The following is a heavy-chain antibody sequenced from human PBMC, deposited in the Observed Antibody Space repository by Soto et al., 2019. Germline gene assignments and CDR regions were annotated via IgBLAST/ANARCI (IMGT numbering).Heavy chain of an antibody. D-gene: IGHD5-12*01. V-gene: IGHV4-61*01. CDR3: ARVGGYSGYDYDRNYYYYGMDV. Sequence: PSETLSLTCTVSGGSVSSGSYYWSWIRQPPGKGLEWIGYIYYSGSTNYNPSLKSRVTISVDTSKNQFSLKLSSVTAADTAVYYCARVGGYSGYDYDRNYYYYGMDVWGQGTTVTVSS. CDR1: GGSVSSGSYY. J-gene: IGHJ6*02. CDR2: IYYSGST.